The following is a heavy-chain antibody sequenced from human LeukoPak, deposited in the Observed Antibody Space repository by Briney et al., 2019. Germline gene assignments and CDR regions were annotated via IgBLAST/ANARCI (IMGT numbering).Heavy chain of an antibody. J-gene: IGHJ4*02. Sequence: GGSLRLSCAASGFTFSGYWMHWVRQAPGKGLEWVAFIRYDGSNKYYADSVKGRSTISRDNSKNALYLQMNSLRAEDTAVYYCAKRGLGAYYYDSSGYLGMGHWGQGTLVTVSS. D-gene: IGHD3-22*01. CDR1: GFTFSGYW. CDR2: IRYDGSNK. CDR3: AKRGLGAYYYDSSGYLGMGH. V-gene: IGHV3-30*02.